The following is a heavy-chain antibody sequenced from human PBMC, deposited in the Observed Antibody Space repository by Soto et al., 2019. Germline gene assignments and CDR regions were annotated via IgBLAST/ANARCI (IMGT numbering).Heavy chain of an antibody. CDR2: ISSRGTTI. D-gene: IGHD2-15*01. V-gene: IGHV3-48*02. Sequence: DVQLVETGGGLVQPGGSLRLSCAVSGFSSSSYAMNWVRQAPGKGLEWVSFISSRGTTIYYADSVEGRFTISRDNAQNSLYLQMDSLRDEDTAVYYCVRQGFCSGASCNHYFYYGAMDVWGQGTTVIVSS. CDR3: VRQGFCSGASCNHYFYYGAMDV. J-gene: IGHJ6*02. CDR1: GFSSSSYA.